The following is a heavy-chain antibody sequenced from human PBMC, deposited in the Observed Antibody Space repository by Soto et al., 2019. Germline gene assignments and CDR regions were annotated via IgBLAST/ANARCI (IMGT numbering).Heavy chain of an antibody. D-gene: IGHD3-22*01. Sequence: GGSLRLSCAASGFTFSSYAMSWVRQAPGKGLEWVSAISGSGGSTYYAGSVKGRFTISRDNSKNTLYLQMNSLRAEDTAVYYCAKAVVVITYPKFDYWGQGTLVTVSS. CDR3: AKAVVVITYPKFDY. CDR2: ISGSGGST. J-gene: IGHJ4*02. V-gene: IGHV3-23*01. CDR1: GFTFSSYA.